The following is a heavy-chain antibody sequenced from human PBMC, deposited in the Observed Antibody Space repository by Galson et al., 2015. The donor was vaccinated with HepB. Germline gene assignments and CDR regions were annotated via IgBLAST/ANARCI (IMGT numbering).Heavy chain of an antibody. CDR2: IYSGGST. J-gene: IGHJ6*02. CDR1: GFTVSSNY. Sequence: SLRLSCAASGFTVSSNYLSWVRQAPGKGLEWVSVIYSGGSTYYADSVKGRFTISRDNSKNTLYLQMNSLRAEDTAAYYCARWLQLFGYGMDVWGQGTTVTVSS. V-gene: IGHV3-53*01. D-gene: IGHD5-24*01. CDR3: ARWLQLFGYGMDV.